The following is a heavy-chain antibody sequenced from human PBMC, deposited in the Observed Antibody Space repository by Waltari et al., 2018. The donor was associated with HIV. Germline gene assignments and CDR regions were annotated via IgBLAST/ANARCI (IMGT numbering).Heavy chain of an antibody. D-gene: IGHD4-4*01. V-gene: IGHV3-23*04. CDR2: FSAKGFTR. CDR1: GFTFSNYA. CDR3: AKVRSDSKWYLGAFDV. J-gene: IGHJ3*01. Sequence: EVQLVESGGGLVQPGESLTLSCAASGFTFSNYAMSWVRQAPGKGLEGVSTFSAKGFTRYYADSGKGRFTISRDNSKDTLSLQMNGLRAEDTAVYYCAKVRSDSKWYLGAFDVWGQGTMVTVSS.